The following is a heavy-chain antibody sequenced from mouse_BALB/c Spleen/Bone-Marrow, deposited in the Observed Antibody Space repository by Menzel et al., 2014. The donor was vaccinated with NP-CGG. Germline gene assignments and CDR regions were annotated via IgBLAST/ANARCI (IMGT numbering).Heavy chain of an antibody. J-gene: IGHJ2*01. D-gene: IGHD2-3*01. CDR1: GDSITSGY. CDR2: ISYSGST. Sequence: VHVKQSGPSLVKPSQTLSLTCSVTGDSITSGYWNWIRKFPGNKLEYMGYISYSGSTYCSPSLKSRISITRDTSENQYYLQLNSVTTEDTATYYCATYDGYYFDYWGQGTTLTVSS. CDR3: ATYDGYYFDY. V-gene: IGHV3-8*02.